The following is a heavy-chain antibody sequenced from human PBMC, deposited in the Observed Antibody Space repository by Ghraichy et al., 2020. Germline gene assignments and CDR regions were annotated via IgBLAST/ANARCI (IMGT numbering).Heavy chain of an antibody. CDR1: GFVFSRYW. V-gene: IGHV3-7*01. CDR2: IKADGSEK. J-gene: IGHJ4*02. CDR3: ARDPYGDYKYGGTDY. Sequence: GGSLRLSCEASGFVFSRYWMSWVRQAPGKGLEWVASIKADGSEKYYVDSVNGRFTISRDNAKNSVSLEMNSLRVGDTAVYYCARDPYGDYKYGGTDYWGQGTLVTGSS. D-gene: IGHD4-17*01.